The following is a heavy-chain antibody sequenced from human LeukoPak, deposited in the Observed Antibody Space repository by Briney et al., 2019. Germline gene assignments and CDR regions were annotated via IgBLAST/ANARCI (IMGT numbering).Heavy chain of an antibody. CDR3: ARDRGVWFGESAFDP. Sequence: SETLSLTCTVSGGSISSGSYYWSWIRQPAGEGLEWIGRIYTSGSTNYNPSLKSRVTISVDTSKNQFSLKLSSVTAADTAVYYCARDRGVWFGESAFDPWGQGTLVTVSS. CDR1: GGSISSGSYY. CDR2: IYTSGST. V-gene: IGHV4-61*02. D-gene: IGHD3-10*01. J-gene: IGHJ5*02.